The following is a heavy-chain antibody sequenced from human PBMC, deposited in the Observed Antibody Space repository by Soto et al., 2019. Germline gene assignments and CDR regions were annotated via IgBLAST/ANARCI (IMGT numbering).Heavy chain of an antibody. Sequence: QVQLVESGGGLVKPGGSLRLSCAASGFTFSDYYMSWIRQAPGKGLEWVSYISSSSNYISYADSVKGRFTISRDNAKNSLYLQINRLKAEEMTVYHCARKGKGDSSWYVDYWGQGTLVTVYS. CDR1: GFTFSDYY. CDR2: ISSSSNYI. CDR3: ARKGKGDSSWYVDY. D-gene: IGHD6-13*01. V-gene: IGHV3-11*05. J-gene: IGHJ4*02.